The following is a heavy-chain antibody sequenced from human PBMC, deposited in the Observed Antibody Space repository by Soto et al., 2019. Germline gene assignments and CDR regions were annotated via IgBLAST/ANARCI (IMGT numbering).Heavy chain of an antibody. Sequence: GGSLRLSCAASGITFSSYDMHWVRQATGKGLEWVSAIGIAGDTYYPGSVTCRFTITREHAKTSLHLQMNSLRAGDTAVYYCARGPGYDSSGFRTDAFDIWGQGTMVTVSS. CDR2: IGIAGDT. CDR1: GITFSSYD. V-gene: IGHV3-13*01. D-gene: IGHD3-22*01. CDR3: ARGPGYDSSGFRTDAFDI. J-gene: IGHJ3*02.